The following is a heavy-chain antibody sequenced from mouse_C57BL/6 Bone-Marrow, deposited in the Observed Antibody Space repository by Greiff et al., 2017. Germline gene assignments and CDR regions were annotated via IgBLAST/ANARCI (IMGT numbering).Heavy chain of an antibody. Sequence: QVQLQQSGAELARPGASVKLSCKASGYTFTSYGISWVKQRTGQGLEWIGEIYPRSGNTYYNEKFKGKATLTADKSSSTAYRELRSLTSEDSAVYCCASGPANWDVDYAMDYWGQGTSVTVAS. J-gene: IGHJ4*01. CDR2: IYPRSGNT. V-gene: IGHV1-81*01. CDR3: ASGPANWDVDYAMDY. CDR1: GYTFTSYG. D-gene: IGHD4-1*01.